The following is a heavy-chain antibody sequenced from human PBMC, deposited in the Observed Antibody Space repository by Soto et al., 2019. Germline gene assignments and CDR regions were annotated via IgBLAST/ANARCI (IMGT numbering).Heavy chain of an antibody. J-gene: IGHJ4*02. D-gene: IGHD5-12*01. V-gene: IGHV3-30-3*01. CDR2: ISRDGTNK. Sequence: QVQLVESGGGVVQPGRCLRLSCAASGFTFSTYAMHWVRQAPGKGLEWVAVISRDGTNKYHADSVKGRFTISRDNSKNTMYLQMNSLRAEDTAMYYCARFVGYGGDDYYFDYWGQGTLVTVSS. CDR3: ARFVGYGGDDYYFDY. CDR1: GFTFSTYA.